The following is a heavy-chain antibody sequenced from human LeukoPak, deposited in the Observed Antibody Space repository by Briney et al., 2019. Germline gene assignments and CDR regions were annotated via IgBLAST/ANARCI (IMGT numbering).Heavy chain of an antibody. Sequence: GGSLRLSCAASGFTLTNYGMTWVRQAPGKGLEWVSYTSFTTTTVYYADSVEGRFTVSRDKAKNSVYLQMSSLRDEDTAMFYCARVGDGHSVNYLDLWGQGTLVTVSS. D-gene: IGHD1-7*01. V-gene: IGHV3-48*02. CDR1: GFTLTNYG. CDR2: TSFTTTTV. CDR3: ARVGDGHSVNYLDL. J-gene: IGHJ5*02.